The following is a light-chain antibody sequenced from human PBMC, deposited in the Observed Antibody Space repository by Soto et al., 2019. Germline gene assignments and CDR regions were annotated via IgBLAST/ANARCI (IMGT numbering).Light chain of an antibody. CDR3: QQSYSTPWT. V-gene: IGKV1-39*01. CDR2: AAS. J-gene: IGKJ1*01. CDR1: QSISSY. Sequence: DIQMTQSPASLSASVGDRVTITCRASQSISSYLHWYQQKPGKAPKLLIYAASSLQSGVPSRFSGSGSGTDSTLTISSLRPEDFATYYCQQSYSTPWTFGQGTKVDIK.